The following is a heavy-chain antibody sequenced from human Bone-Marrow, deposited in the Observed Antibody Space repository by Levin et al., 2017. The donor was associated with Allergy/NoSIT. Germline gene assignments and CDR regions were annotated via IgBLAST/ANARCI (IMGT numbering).Heavy chain of an antibody. D-gene: IGHD3-3*01. CDR3: AREGSRGVLRFLEWLPLGAFDI. J-gene: IGHJ3*02. V-gene: IGHV3-30-3*01. CDR2: ISYDGSNK. CDR1: GFTFSSYA. Sequence: GGSLRLSCAASGFTFSSYAMHWVRQAPGKGLEWVAVISYDGSNKYYADSVKGRFTISRDNSKNTLYLQMNSLRAEDTAVYYCAREGSRGVLRFLEWLPLGAFDIWGQGTMVTVSS.